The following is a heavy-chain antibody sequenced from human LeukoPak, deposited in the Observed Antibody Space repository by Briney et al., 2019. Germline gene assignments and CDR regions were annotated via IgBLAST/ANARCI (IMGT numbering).Heavy chain of an antibody. CDR2: ISSSSSYI. D-gene: IGHD1-26*01. J-gene: IGHJ4*02. CDR1: GFTFSSYS. Sequence: GRSLRLSCAASGFTFSSYSMNWVRQAPGKGLEWVSSISSSSSYIYYADSVKGRFTISRDNAKNSLYLQMNSLRAEDTAVYYCARDPLGAQFDYWGQGTLVTVSS. V-gene: IGHV3-21*01. CDR3: ARDPLGAQFDY.